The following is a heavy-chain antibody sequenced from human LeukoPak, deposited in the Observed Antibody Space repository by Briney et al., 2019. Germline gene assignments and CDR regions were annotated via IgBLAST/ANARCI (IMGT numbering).Heavy chain of an antibody. V-gene: IGHV1-69*13. CDR3: ATGLPVPTITAAAMDH. CDR1: GGTVSRYP. D-gene: IGHD2-2*01. Sequence: GASVKVSCKASGGTVSRYPISWVRQAPGQGLEWMGGIIPIFGTANYAQKFQGRVTITADESTSTAYMELSGLRSDDTAVYFCATGLPVPTITAAAMDHWGQGTLVTVSS. CDR2: IIPIFGTA. J-gene: IGHJ4*02.